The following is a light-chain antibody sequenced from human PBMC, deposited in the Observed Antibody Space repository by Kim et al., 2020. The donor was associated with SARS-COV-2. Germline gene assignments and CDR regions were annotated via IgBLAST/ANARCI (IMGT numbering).Light chain of an antibody. CDR3: QQYDNWPPIT. Sequence: SPGERATRACRAGRGIGTALAWYHQKPGQAPRLLLYHASIRSSGTPARFSGSGSGTEFSLSISSLQSEDFAVYHCQQYDNWPPITFGGGTKVDIK. CDR1: RGIGTA. CDR2: HAS. V-gene: IGKV3-15*01. J-gene: IGKJ4*01.